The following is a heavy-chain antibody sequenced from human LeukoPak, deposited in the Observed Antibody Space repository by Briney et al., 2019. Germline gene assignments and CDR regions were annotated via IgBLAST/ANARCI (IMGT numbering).Heavy chain of an antibody. CDR2: INPNSGGT. CDR3: AKCGDFIAASYNWFDP. Sequence: ASVKVSCKASGYTCTDYYMHWVRQAPGQGLEWMGRINPNSGGTKYAQKFQGRVTMTRDTSISTAYMELNRLTSDDTAVYYCAKCGDFIAASYNWFDPWGPGTLVTVSS. J-gene: IGHJ5*02. CDR1: GYTCTDYY. D-gene: IGHD6-13*01. V-gene: IGHV1-2*06.